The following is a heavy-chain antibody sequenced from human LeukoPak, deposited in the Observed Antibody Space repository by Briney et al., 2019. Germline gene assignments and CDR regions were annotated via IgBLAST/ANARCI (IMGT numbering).Heavy chain of an antibody. CDR2: ISGSGGST. CDR1: GFAFSNYG. D-gene: IGHD3-22*01. J-gene: IGHJ4*02. CDR3: AKDRRGWYFDSSGPSDY. V-gene: IGHV3-23*01. Sequence: GGSLRLSCAASGFAFSNYGMHWVRQAPGKGLEWVSAISGSGGSTYYADSVKGRFTISRDNSKNTLYLQMNSLRAEDTAVYYCAKDRRGWYFDSSGPSDYWGQGTLVTVSS.